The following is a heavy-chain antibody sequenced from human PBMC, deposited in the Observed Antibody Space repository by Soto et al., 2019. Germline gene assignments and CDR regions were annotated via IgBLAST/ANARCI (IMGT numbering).Heavy chain of an antibody. J-gene: IGHJ4*02. Sequence: GALRLSCVASGFTFSIYAMTWVRQAPGKGPEWVSAISGGDGSPSYADSVKGRFTISRDNSKNTLYLHMNSLRADDTAAYYCAKWHTYNYDSLAFSGFDCWGQGTQVTVSS. CDR1: GFTFSIYA. CDR3: AKWHTYNYDSLAFSGFDC. D-gene: IGHD3-16*01. V-gene: IGHV3-23*01. CDR2: ISGGDGSP.